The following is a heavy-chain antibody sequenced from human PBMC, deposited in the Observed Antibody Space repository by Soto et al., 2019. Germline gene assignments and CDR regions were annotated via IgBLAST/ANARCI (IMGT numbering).Heavy chain of an antibody. CDR3: ASSVSSSRPFDY. J-gene: IGHJ4*02. Sequence: ASVTLSCKDYGYTFTGAYMHHVRQAPGQGLEWMGWINPNSGGTNYAQKFQGRVTMTRDTSISTAYMELSRLRSDDTAVYYCASSVSSSRPFDYWGQGTLVTVSS. CDR2: INPNSGGT. D-gene: IGHD6-6*01. CDR1: GYTFTGAY. V-gene: IGHV1-2*02.